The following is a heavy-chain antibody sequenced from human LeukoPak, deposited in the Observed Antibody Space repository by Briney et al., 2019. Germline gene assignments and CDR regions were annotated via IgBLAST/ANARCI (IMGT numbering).Heavy chain of an antibody. Sequence: GGSLRLFCAASGFTFSNAWMSWVRQSPGKGLEWVGRIKSKTDGGTTDYAAPVKGRFTISRDDSKTTLYLQMNSLKTEDTAVYYCTTDLGTTWGAFDIWGQGTMVTVSS. CDR2: IKSKTDGGTT. V-gene: IGHV3-15*01. J-gene: IGHJ3*02. CDR1: GFTFSNAW. D-gene: IGHD2/OR15-2a*01. CDR3: TTDLGTTWGAFDI.